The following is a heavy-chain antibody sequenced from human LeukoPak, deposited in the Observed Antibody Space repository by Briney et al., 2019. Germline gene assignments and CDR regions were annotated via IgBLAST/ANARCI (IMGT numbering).Heavy chain of an antibody. CDR3: AKGGCSSTTCYLANP. CDR1: GLTFSSYG. J-gene: IGHJ5*02. CDR2: ISYDGTIR. Sequence: KPGGSLRLSCAASGLTFSSYGMHWVRQAPGEGLEWVAVISYDGTIRNYADSVKGRFTISRDNSKNTLYLQMNSLTAEDTALYYCAKGGCSSTTCYLANPWGQGTLVTVSS. D-gene: IGHD2-2*01. V-gene: IGHV3-30*18.